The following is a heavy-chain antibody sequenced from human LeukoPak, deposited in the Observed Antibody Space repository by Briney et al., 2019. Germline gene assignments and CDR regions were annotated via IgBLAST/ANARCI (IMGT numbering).Heavy chain of an antibody. CDR2: IYYSGST. CDR3: ASCSSTTHAFDI. J-gene: IGHJ3*02. Sequence: SETPSLTCTVSGGSISSSSYYWGWIRQPPGKGLEWIGSIYYSGSTYYNPSLKSRVTISVDTSKNQFSLKLSSVTAADTAVYYCASCSSTTHAFDIWGQGTMVTVSS. D-gene: IGHD2-2*01. V-gene: IGHV4-39*07. CDR1: GGSISSSSYY.